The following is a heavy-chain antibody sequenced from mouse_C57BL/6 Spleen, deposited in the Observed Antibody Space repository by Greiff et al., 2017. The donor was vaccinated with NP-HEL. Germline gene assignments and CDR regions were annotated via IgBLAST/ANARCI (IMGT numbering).Heavy chain of an antibody. Sequence: QVQLKQPGAELVKPGASVKLSCKASGYTFTSYWMQWVKQRPGQGLEWIGEIDPSDSYTNYNQKFKGKATLTVDTSSSTAYMQLSSLTSEDSAVYYCARGSNGDYWGQGTTLTVSS. CDR1: GYTFTSYW. CDR2: IDPSDSYT. J-gene: IGHJ2*01. V-gene: IGHV1-50*01. D-gene: IGHD2-5*01. CDR3: ARGSNGDY.